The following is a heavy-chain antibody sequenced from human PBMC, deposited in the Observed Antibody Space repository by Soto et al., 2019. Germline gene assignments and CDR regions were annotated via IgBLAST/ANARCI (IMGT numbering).Heavy chain of an antibody. J-gene: IGHJ6*02. Sequence: GGSLRLSCAASGFTFSSYGMHWVRQAPGKGLEWVAVIWYDGSNKYYADSVKGRFTISRDNSKNTLYLQMNSLRAEDTAVYYCARDYCSGGSCLTPNYYYYYGMDVWGQGTTVTVSS. CDR3: ARDYCSGGSCLTPNYYYYYGMDV. CDR1: GFTFSSYG. CDR2: IWYDGSNK. D-gene: IGHD2-15*01. V-gene: IGHV3-33*01.